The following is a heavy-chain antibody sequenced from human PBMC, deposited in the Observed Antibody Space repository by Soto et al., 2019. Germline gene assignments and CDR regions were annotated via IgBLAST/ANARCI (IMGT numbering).Heavy chain of an antibody. CDR1: GGSISTDHYH. J-gene: IGHJ6*02. D-gene: IGHD3-10*01. Sequence: SETLSLTCTVSGGSISTDHYHWTWIRQAPGKGLEWIGYIHYSGSIQFNPSLQSRVSMSVDTSKNLFSLRLSSVTAAETAVYYCARVLSMARNGMDVWGQGTTVTVSS. V-gene: IGHV4-30-4*01. CDR2: IHYSGSI. CDR3: ARVLSMARNGMDV.